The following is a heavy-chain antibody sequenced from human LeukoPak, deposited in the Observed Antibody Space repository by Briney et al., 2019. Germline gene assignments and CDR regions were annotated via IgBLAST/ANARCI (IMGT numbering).Heavy chain of an antibody. Sequence: ASVKVSCLASGYTFTDYYMHWVRQAPGGGFEWMGWINPNSGDTNYAQKFQGKVTMTRDTSISTAHMELSRLRSDDTAVYYWARANPLYCSSTTCLFDYWGQGTLVTVSS. J-gene: IGHJ4*02. D-gene: IGHD2-2*01. V-gene: IGHV1-2*02. CDR1: GYTFTDYY. CDR2: INPNSGDT. CDR3: ARANPLYCSSTTCLFDY.